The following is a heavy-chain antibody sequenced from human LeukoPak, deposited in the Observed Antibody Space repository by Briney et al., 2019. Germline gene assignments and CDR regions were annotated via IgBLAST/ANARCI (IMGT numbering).Heavy chain of an antibody. Sequence: ASVKVSCKASGGTFSSYAISWVRQAPGQGLEWMGGIIPIFGTANYAQKFQGRVTITADESTSTAYMELSSLRSEDTAVYYRASTKIGYCSSTSCLGLDYWGQGTLVTVSS. V-gene: IGHV1-69*13. CDR1: GGTFSSYA. CDR2: IIPIFGTA. CDR3: ASTKIGYCSSTSCLGLDY. D-gene: IGHD2-2*01. J-gene: IGHJ4*02.